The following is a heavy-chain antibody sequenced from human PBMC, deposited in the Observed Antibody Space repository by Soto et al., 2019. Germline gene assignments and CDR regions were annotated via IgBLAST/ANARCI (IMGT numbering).Heavy chain of an antibody. CDR2: IYSGGST. D-gene: IGHD4-17*01. CDR1: GFTVSSNY. J-gene: IGHJ3*02. CDR3: ARDTTVTSSDAFDI. V-gene: IGHV3-66*01. Sequence: EVQLVESGGGLVQPGGSLRLSCAASGFTVSSNYMSWVRQAPGKGLEWVSVIYSGGSTYYADSVKGRFAISRDHSKNTVDLQINSLRAEDRAVYYCARDTTVTSSDAFDIWGQGTMVTLSS.